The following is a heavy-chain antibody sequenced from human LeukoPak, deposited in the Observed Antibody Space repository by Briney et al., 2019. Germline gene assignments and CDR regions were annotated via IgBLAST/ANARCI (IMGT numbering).Heavy chain of an antibody. Sequence: SETLSLTCTVSGGSISSSSYYWGWIRQPPGKGLEWIGSIYYSGSTYYNPSLKSRVTIPVDTSKNQFSLKLSSVTAADTAVYYCARQDPAGAIAAAENYWGQGTLVTVSS. CDR3: ARQDPAGAIAAAENY. CDR1: GGSISSSSYY. V-gene: IGHV4-39*01. J-gene: IGHJ4*02. CDR2: IYYSGST. D-gene: IGHD6-13*01.